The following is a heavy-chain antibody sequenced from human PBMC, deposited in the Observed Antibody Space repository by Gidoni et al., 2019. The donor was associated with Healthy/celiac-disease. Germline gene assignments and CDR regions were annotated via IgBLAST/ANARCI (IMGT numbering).Heavy chain of an antibody. Sequence: EVQLVESGGGLVKPGGSLRLFCAASGFTLRNAWMNWVRQAPGKGLEWVGRIKSKTDGGTTDYAAHVKGRFTISRDDSKNTLYLQMNSLKTEDTAVYYCTTEQYGGNPNTFDYWGQGTLVTVSS. CDR1: GFTLRNAW. V-gene: IGHV3-15*07. CDR2: IKSKTDGGTT. D-gene: IGHD2-15*01. CDR3: TTEQYGGNPNTFDY. J-gene: IGHJ4*02.